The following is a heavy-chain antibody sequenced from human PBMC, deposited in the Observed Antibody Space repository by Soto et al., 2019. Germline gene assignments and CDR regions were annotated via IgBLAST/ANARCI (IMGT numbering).Heavy chain of an antibody. CDR1: GGSISSYY. J-gene: IGHJ4*02. V-gene: IGHV4-39*01. CDR3: ARQTRIAARRDY. D-gene: IGHD6-6*01. Sequence: SETLSLTCTVSGGSISSYYWGWIRQPPGKGLEWIGSIYYSGSTYYNPSLKSRVTISVDTSKNQFSLKLSSVTAADTAVYYCARQTRIAARRDYWGQGTLVTVSS. CDR2: IYYSGST.